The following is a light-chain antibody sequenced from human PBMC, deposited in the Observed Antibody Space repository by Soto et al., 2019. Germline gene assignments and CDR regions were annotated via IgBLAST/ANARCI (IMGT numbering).Light chain of an antibody. CDR1: QSISNY. CDR2: GAS. CDR3: QQSYSIPWT. V-gene: IGKV1-39*01. J-gene: IGKJ1*01. Sequence: DIQMTQSPSSLSASVGGRVTITCRARQSISNYLNWYQQRPGKAPKLLIQGASSLRSGVPSRFTGSGSGTDFTLTISSLQPEDFATYYCQQSYSIPWTFGQGTKVEIK.